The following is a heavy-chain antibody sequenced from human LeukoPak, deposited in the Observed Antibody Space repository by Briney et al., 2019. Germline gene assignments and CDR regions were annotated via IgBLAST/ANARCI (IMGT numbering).Heavy chain of an antibody. Sequence: GGSLRLSCAASGFTFDDYAMHWVRQAPGKGLEWVSGISWNSGSIGYADPVKGRFTISRDNAKNSLYLQMNSLRAEDTALYYCAKDSQVYGSGSYSYYYYYMDVWGKGTTVTVSS. D-gene: IGHD3-10*01. J-gene: IGHJ6*03. CDR1: GFTFDDYA. CDR3: AKDSQVYGSGSYSYYYYYMDV. CDR2: ISWNSGSI. V-gene: IGHV3-9*01.